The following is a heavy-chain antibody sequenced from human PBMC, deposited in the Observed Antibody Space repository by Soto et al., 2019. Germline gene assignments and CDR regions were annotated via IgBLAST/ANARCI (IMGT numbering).Heavy chain of an antibody. V-gene: IGHV4-59*12. CDR3: ARFYYDSSGYLPSPYYYYYGMDV. J-gene: IGHJ6*02. CDR2: IYYRGNT. CDR1: GGSMSPYY. D-gene: IGHD3-22*01. Sequence: PSETLSLTCTVSGGSMSPYYWSWIRQPPGKGLEWIANIYYRGNTNYNPSFESRVTISIDTSKNQFSLKLNSLRAEDTAVYYCARFYYDSSGYLPSPYYYYYGMDVWGQGTTVTVSS.